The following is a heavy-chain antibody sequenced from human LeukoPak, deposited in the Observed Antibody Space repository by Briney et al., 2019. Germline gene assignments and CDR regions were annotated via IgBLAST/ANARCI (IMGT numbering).Heavy chain of an antibody. CDR3: ARDQTWGYYMDV. CDR2: INPNSGGT. Sequence: GASVKVSCKASGYTFTGYYMHWVRQAPGQGREWMGWINPNSGGTNYAQNFQGSVTMTRATSIRTVYMQLSRLSSDDTAVYYCARDQTWGYYMDVWGKGTTVTVSS. J-gene: IGHJ6*03. V-gene: IGHV1-2*02. D-gene: IGHD1-26*01. CDR1: GYTFTGYY.